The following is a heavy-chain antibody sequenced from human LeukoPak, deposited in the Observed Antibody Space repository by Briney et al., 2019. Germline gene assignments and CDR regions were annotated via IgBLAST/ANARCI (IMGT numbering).Heavy chain of an antibody. CDR3: ARDRYGDGFAHLDY. CDR2: ITPGGGT. J-gene: IGHJ4*02. CDR1: GFSFTSYA. Sequence: ASVEVSCKASGFSFTSYAIHWVRQAPGQGLEWMGWITPGGGTNYAQKFQGRVAITWDTSITTAYMDLSRLTSDDTAVYYCARDRYGDGFAHLDYWGQGALVTVSS. V-gene: IGHV1-2*02. D-gene: IGHD5-24*01.